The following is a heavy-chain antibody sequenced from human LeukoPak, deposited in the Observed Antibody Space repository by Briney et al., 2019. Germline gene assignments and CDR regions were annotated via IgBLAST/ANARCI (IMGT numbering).Heavy chain of an antibody. CDR1: GFTFSNAW. CDR2: IKSKTDGGTT. Sequence: PGGSLRLSCAASGFTFSNAWMSWVRQAPGKGLEWVGRIKSKTDGGTTDYAAPVKGRFTISRDDSKNTLYLQMNSLKTEDTAVYYCTTDSRYYGSGSLGRAFDYWGQGTLVTVSS. CDR3: TTDSRYYGSGSLGRAFDY. V-gene: IGHV3-15*01. D-gene: IGHD3-10*01. J-gene: IGHJ4*02.